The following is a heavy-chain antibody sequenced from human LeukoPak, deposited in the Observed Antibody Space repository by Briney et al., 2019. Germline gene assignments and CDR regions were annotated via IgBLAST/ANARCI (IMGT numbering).Heavy chain of an antibody. J-gene: IGHJ4*02. CDR2: IYYSGST. V-gene: IGHV4-39*01. D-gene: IGHD4/OR15-4a*01. CDR3: ARYLTYYYFDY. Sequence: SETLSLTCTVSGGSISSSSYYWGWIRQPPGKGLEWIGSIYYSGSTYYNPSLKSRVTISVDTSKNQFSLKLSSVTAADTAVYYCARYLTYYYFDYWGQGTLVTVSS. CDR1: GGSISSSSYY.